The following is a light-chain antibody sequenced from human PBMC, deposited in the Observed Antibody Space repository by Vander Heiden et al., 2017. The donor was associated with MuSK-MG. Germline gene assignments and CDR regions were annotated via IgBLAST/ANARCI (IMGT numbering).Light chain of an antibody. CDR2: DAS. CDR3: QQYGNLPPLYT. Sequence: DIQMTQSPSSLSASVGDRVTITCQASQDISNYLNWDQQKPGKAPKLLIYDASNWETRVPSRFRGRRSSTDFTFTISSLQPEDIAAFYCQQYGNLPPLYTFGQGTKLEIK. V-gene: IGKV1-33*01. J-gene: IGKJ2*01. CDR1: QDISNY.